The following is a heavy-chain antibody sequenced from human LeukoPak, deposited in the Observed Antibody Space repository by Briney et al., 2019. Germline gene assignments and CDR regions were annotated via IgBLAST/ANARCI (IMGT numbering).Heavy chain of an antibody. V-gene: IGHV1-2*06. CDR1: GYTFTDHY. CDR3: ARENPSGGSGWYRFDS. CDR2: INPHSGDT. J-gene: IGHJ4*02. Sequence: ASVKVSCKASGYTFTDHYILWVRQAPGRGLEWMGRINPHSGDTNSAQKFQGRVTMTRDTSMNTVYMELSGLTSDDTAVYYCARENPSGGSGWYRFDSWGQGTLVTVSS. D-gene: IGHD6-19*01.